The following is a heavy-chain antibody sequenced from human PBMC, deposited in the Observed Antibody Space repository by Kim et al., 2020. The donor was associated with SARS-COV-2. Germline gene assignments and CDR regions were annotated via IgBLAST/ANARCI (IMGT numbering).Heavy chain of an antibody. CDR2: ISAYNGNT. Sequence: ASVKVSCKASGYTFTSYGISWVRQAPGQGLEWMGWISAYNGNTNYAQKLQGRVTMTTDTSTSTAYMELRSLRSDDTAVYYCARDRRSSSWYGGFDPSGQGTLVTVTS. CDR3: ARDRRSSSWYGGFDP. J-gene: IGHJ5*02. CDR1: GYTFTSYG. V-gene: IGHV1-18*04. D-gene: IGHD6-13*01.